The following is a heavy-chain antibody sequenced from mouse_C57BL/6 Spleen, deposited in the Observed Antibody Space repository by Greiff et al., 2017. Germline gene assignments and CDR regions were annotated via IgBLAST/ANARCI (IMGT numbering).Heavy chain of an antibody. D-gene: IGHD3-1*01. CDR3: ARTRAAGGFAY. CDR2: ISSGSSTI. Sequence: EVHLVESGGGLVKPGGSLKLSCAASGFTFSDYGMHWVRQAPEKGLEWVAYISSGSSTIYYADTVKGRFTISRDNAKNTLFLQMTSLRSEDTAMYYCARTRAAGGFAYWGQGTLVTVSA. J-gene: IGHJ3*01. CDR1: GFTFSDYG. V-gene: IGHV5-17*01.